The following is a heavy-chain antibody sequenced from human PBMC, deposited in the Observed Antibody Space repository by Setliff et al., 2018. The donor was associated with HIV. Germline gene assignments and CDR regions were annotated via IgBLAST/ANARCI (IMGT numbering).Heavy chain of an antibody. CDR1: GGTFSSYA. CDR2: IIPIFGTA. Sequence: ASVKVSCKASGGTFSSYAISWVRQAPGQGLKWMGGIIPIFGTANYAQKFQGRVTITADESASTAYMELSSLRSEDTAVYYCARAGASSGWYGWYFDYWGQGTLVTVSS. D-gene: IGHD6-19*01. V-gene: IGHV1-69*13. CDR3: ARAGASSGWYGWYFDY. J-gene: IGHJ4*02.